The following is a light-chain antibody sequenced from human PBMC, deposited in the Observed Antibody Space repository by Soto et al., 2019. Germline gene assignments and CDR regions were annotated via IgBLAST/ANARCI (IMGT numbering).Light chain of an antibody. CDR2: LGS. Sequence: DIVMTQSPLSLTVTPGEPASISCRSSQSLLHTNAYNYFDWYLQKPGQSPQLLIYLGSNRASGVPDRFSGSGSGTDFTLKISRVEAEDVGVYYCMQALQTQFTFGPGTKVEIK. CDR3: MQALQTQFT. V-gene: IGKV2-28*01. CDR1: QSLLHTNAYNY. J-gene: IGKJ3*01.